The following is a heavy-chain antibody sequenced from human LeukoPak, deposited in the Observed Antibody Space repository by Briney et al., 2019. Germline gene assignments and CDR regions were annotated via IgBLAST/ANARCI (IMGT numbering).Heavy chain of an antibody. CDR2: ISAYNGNT. CDR1: GYTFTSYG. CDR3: ARDPQYSSPSFNYYYYGMDV. D-gene: IGHD6-6*01. V-gene: IGHV1-18*01. Sequence: ASVKVSCKASGYTFTSYGISWVRQAPGQGLEWMGWISAYNGNTNYAQKLQGRVTMTTDTSTSTAYMELRSLRSDDTAVYYCARDPQYSSPSFNYYYYGMDVWGQGTTVTVSS. J-gene: IGHJ6*02.